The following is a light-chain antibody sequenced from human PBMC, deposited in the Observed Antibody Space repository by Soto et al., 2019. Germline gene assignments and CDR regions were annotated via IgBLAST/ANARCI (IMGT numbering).Light chain of an antibody. Sequence: QLVLTQSPSASASLGASVKLTCTLSSGHSNYAIAWHQQQPERGPRFLMKLDSYGSHIKGDGIPDRFSGSSSGAERYLTISSLQSEDEADYYCQTWDTGIHVFRTGTKVTVL. CDR3: QTWDTGIHV. CDR1: SGHSNYA. J-gene: IGLJ1*01. CDR2: LDSYGSH. V-gene: IGLV4-69*01.